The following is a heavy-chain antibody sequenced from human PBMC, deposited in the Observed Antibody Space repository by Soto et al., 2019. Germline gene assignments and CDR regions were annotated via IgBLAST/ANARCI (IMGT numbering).Heavy chain of an antibody. D-gene: IGHD6-6*01. V-gene: IGHV3-49*03. CDR3: TRAAHPQWEISHYHFDS. CDR2: IRGRAYSATT. J-gene: IGHJ4*02. CDR1: GFTFGGYA. Sequence: PGGSLRLSCTASGFTFGGYAMGWIRQAPGKGLEWVAFIRGRAYSATTEYAASVKGRFTISRDDSKSIAYLQMNSLKTEDTAVYYCTRAAHPQWEISHYHFDSWGPGTLVTVSS.